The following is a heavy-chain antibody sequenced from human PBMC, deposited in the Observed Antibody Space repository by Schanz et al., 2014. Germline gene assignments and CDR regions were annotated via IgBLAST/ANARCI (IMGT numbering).Heavy chain of an antibody. CDR3: AKDGPGGSGSYSADGGMDV. J-gene: IGHJ6*02. V-gene: IGHV3-23*01. D-gene: IGHD3-10*01. Sequence: EVHLLESGGGLVPPGGSLRLSCAASGFNFSAYAMSWVRQAPGKGLEWVSAISGGGGTTYYTDAVKGRFTISRDKSKSTLYLQMNSLRAEDTAVYYCAKDGPGGSGSYSADGGMDVWGQGTTVAVSS. CDR2: ISGGGGTT. CDR1: GFNFSAYA.